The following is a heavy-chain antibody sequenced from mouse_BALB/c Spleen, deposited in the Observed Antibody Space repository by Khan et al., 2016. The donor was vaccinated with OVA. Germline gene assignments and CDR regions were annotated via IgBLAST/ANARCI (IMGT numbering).Heavy chain of an antibody. J-gene: IGHJ4*01. CDR2: ISYSGST. CDR3: ARGNYYGDAMDY. CDR1: GYSITSNYA. D-gene: IGHD1-1*01. Sequence: EVQLQESGPGLVKPSQSLSLTCTVTGYSITSNYAWNWIRQFPGNKLEWMGYISYSGSTSYNPSLKSRISITRDTSTNQFFLPFSSVTTEDTATDYGARGNYYGDAMDYWGQGTSVTVSS. V-gene: IGHV3-2*02.